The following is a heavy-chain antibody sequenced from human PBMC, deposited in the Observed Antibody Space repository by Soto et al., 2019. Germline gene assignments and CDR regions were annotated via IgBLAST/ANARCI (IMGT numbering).Heavy chain of an antibody. CDR1: EFTFRSYW. J-gene: IGHJ6*02. CDR3: ARSLPGTYGAFDL. Sequence: PGGSLRLSXAASEFTFRSYWMHWVRQSPGKGLVWVSRISGDGSSTNYADSVKGRFTISRDNAKNTVYLQIDSLRAEDTALYYCARSLPGTYGAFDLWGQGTTVTVSS. D-gene: IGHD1-7*01. V-gene: IGHV3-74*01. CDR2: ISGDGSST.